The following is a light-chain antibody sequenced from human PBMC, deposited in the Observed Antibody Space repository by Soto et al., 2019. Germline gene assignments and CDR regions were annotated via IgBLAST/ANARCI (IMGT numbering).Light chain of an antibody. CDR3: SSYTSSSTYV. CDR1: SSDVEGYNY. J-gene: IGLJ1*01. Sequence: QSVLTQPASVSGSPGQSITISCTGTSSDVEGYNYVSWYQQHPGKAPKLMIYDVSNRVSGVSNRFSGSKSCNTFSLTFSGFHDEDEADYYCSSYTSSSTYVFGVGTKVTVL. CDR2: DVS. V-gene: IGLV2-14*01.